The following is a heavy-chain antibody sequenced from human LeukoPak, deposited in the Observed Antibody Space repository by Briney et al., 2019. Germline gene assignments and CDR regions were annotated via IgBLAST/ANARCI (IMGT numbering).Heavy chain of an antibody. V-gene: IGHV3-7*01. CDR2: IKQDGSIQ. CDR1: GFTFSNFW. CDR3: ATSYDSSGCD. J-gene: IGHJ4*02. D-gene: IGHD3-22*01. Sequence: AGSLRLSCAASGFTFSNFWMAWVRQAPGKGLEWVANIKQDGSIQYYGDSVKGRFTISRDNARNSLYLQMNRLRAEDTALYYCATSYDSSGCDWGQGTLVTVSS.